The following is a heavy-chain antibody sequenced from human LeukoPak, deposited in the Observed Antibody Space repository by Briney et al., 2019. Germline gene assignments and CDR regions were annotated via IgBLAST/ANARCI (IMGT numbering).Heavy chain of an antibody. CDR3: AKGGYSSGWTFDY. J-gene: IGHJ4*02. D-gene: IGHD6-19*01. V-gene: IGHV3-30*18. Sequence: TGGSLRLSCAASGFTFSNYGMHWVRQAPGKGLEWVAVIPYDGSNKYYADSVKGRFTISRDNSKNTLYLQMNSLRAEDTAVYYCAKGGYSSGWTFDYWGQGTLVTVSS. CDR1: GFTFSNYG. CDR2: IPYDGSNK.